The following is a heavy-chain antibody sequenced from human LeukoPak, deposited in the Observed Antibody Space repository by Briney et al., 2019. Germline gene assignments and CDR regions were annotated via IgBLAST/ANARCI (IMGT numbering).Heavy chain of an antibody. V-gene: IGHV3-48*02. D-gene: IGHD5-12*01. CDR3: ARDGVVTIMWLRSYYFDY. Sequence: GGSLRLSCAASGFTSSSYSMNWVRQAPGKGLEWVSYISSSSSTIYYADSVKGRFTISRDNAKNSLYLQMNSLRDEDTAVYYCARDGVVTIMWLRSYYFDYWGQGTLVTVSS. CDR2: ISSSSSTI. CDR1: GFTSSSYS. J-gene: IGHJ4*02.